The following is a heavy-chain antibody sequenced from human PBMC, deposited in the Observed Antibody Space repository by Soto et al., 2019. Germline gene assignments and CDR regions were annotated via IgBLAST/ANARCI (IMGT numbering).Heavy chain of an antibody. CDR2: MNPNSGNT. D-gene: IGHD6-13*01. J-gene: IGHJ3*02. CDR3: ARRYSSSWYSNVHAFDI. Sequence: ASVKVSCKASGYTFTSYDINWVRQATGQGLEWMGWMNPNSGNTGYAQKFQGRVTMTRNTSISTAYMELSSLRSEDTAVYYCARRYSSSWYSNVHAFDIWGQGTMVTVSS. CDR1: GYTFTSYD. V-gene: IGHV1-8*01.